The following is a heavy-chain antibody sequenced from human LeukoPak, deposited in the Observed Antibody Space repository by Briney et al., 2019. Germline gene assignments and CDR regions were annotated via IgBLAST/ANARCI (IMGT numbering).Heavy chain of an antibody. D-gene: IGHD6-13*01. CDR2: IKQDGSQT. J-gene: IGHJ5*02. CDR3: ARGYTSSPNWFDP. Sequence: GGSLRLSCAASGFTFSTSWMSWVRQTPGKGLEWVASIKQDGSQTYYVDSVKGRFTISRDNAKNSLYLQMNSLRVEGTAVYYCARGYTSSPNWFDPWGQGTLVTVSS. V-gene: IGHV3-7*04. CDR1: GFTFSTSW.